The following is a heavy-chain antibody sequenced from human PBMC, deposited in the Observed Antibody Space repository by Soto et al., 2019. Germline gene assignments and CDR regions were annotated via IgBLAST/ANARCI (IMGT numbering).Heavy chain of an antibody. CDR3: AAKYCPNGVCRIDY. Sequence: PSETLSLTCTVSGGSISSGGYYWSWIRQHPGKGLEWIGYIYYSGSTYYNPSLKSRVTISVDTSKNQFSLKLSSVTAADTAVYYCAAKYCPNGVCRIDYWGQGNLVTVSS. CDR1: GGSISSGGYY. D-gene: IGHD2-8*01. V-gene: IGHV4-31*03. J-gene: IGHJ4*02. CDR2: IYYSGST.